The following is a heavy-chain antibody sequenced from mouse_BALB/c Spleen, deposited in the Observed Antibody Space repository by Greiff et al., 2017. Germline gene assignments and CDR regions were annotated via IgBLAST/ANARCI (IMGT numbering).Heavy chain of an antibody. Sequence: VQLKQSGAELVRPGASVTLSCKASGYTFTDYEMHWVKQTPVHGLEWIGAIDPETGGTAYNQKFKGKATLTADKSSSTAYMELRSLTSEDSAVYYCTRRSTYGNYDYYAMDYWGQGTSVTVSS. CDR3: TRRSTYGNYDYYAMDY. CDR1: GYTFTDYE. D-gene: IGHD2-1*01. J-gene: IGHJ4*01. CDR2: IDPETGGT. V-gene: IGHV1-15*01.